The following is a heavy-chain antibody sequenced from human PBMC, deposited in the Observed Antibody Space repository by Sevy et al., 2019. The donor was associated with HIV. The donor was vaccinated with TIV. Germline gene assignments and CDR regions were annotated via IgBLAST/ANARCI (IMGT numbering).Heavy chain of an antibody. CDR2: ISYDGSNK. D-gene: IGHD3-3*01. Sequence: GGSLRLSCADSGFTFSSYAMHWVRQAPGKGLEWVAVISYDGSNKYYADSVKGRFTISRDNSKNTLYLQMNSLRAEDTAVYYCARVGLRFLEWSYFDYWGQGTLVTVSS. CDR1: GFTFSSYA. V-gene: IGHV3-30*04. CDR3: ARVGLRFLEWSYFDY. J-gene: IGHJ4*02.